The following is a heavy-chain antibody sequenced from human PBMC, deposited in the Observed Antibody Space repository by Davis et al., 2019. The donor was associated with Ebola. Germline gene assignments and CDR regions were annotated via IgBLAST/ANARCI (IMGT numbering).Heavy chain of an antibody. CDR2: IYYTGSA. V-gene: IGHV4-59*11. J-gene: IGHJ4*02. CDR1: GVSISTHY. CDR3: SERGSSV. Sequence: PSETLSLTCTVSGVSISTHYWSWIRQPPGKRLEWFGSIYYTGSAYYNSSLNGRVPISVDTSKNQFSLKLSSVTAADTAMYYCSERGSSVWGQGTLVTVSS. D-gene: IGHD3-10*01.